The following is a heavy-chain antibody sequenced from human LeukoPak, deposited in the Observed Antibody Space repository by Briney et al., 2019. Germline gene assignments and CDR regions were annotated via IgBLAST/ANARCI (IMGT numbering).Heavy chain of an antibody. CDR1: GGSISSSSYY. CDR3: ARVYSSGWYGVTEQVGYYFDY. J-gene: IGHJ4*02. D-gene: IGHD6-19*01. V-gene: IGHV4-39*07. Sequence: SETLSLTCTVSGGSISSSSYYWGWIRQPPGKGLEWIGSIYYSGSTYYNPSLKSRVTISVDTSKNQFSLKLSSVTAADTAVYYCARVYSSGWYGVTEQVGYYFDYWGQGTLVTVSS. CDR2: IYYSGST.